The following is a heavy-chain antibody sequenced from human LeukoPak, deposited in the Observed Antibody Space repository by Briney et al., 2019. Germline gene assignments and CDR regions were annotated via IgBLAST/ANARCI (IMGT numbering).Heavy chain of an antibody. D-gene: IGHD2-2*01. CDR2: IKQDGSEK. Sequence: GGSLRLSFAASRCSLSSYRMSRFGQAPGKGLEWVANIKQDGSEKYYVDSVKGRFTISRDNAKNSLYLQMNSLRAEHTAVYYCARVQRYCSSSGCPWHHFEYWGQGPLVTVSS. CDR3: ARVQRYCSSSGCPWHHFEY. J-gene: IGHJ4*02. CDR1: RCSLSSYR. V-gene: IGHV3-7*05.